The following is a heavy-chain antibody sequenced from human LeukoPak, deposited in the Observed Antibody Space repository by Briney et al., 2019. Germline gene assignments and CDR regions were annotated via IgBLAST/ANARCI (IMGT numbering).Heavy chain of an antibody. V-gene: IGHV3-74*01. D-gene: IGHD3-22*01. J-gene: IGHJ4*02. CDR1: GFTFSSYW. CDR3: ARATYYYDSSGYRAVYYFDY. Sequence: PGGSLRLSCAASGFTFSSYWTHWVRQAQGKGLVWVSRINTDETITTYADSVKGRFTISRDNAKNTLYLQMNSLRAEATAVYYCARATYYYDSSGYRAVYYFDYWGQGTLVTVSS. CDR2: INTDETIT.